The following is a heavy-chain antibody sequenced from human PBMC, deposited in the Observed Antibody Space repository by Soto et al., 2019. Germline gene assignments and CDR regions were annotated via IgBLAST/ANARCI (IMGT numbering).Heavy chain of an antibody. CDR3: ARGWFGPDV. D-gene: IGHD3-10*01. V-gene: IGHV3-74*01. J-gene: IGHJ6*04. CDR1: GFTLSGRS. CDR2: IDNAGTDS. Sequence: EVQLVESGGGLVQPGGSLRLSCAASGFTLSGRSMHWVRQAPGKGLVWVSGIDNAGTDSTYADSVKGRFTSSRDNAKNMLYLQMTSLRVEDTAVSYCARGWFGPDVWGKGTRVTVSS.